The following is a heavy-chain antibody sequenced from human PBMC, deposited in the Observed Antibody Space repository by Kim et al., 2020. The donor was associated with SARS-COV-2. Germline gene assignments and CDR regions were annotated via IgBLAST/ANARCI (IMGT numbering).Heavy chain of an antibody. V-gene: IGHV3-23*01. CDR3: AKDIWRWAFDA. CDR2: RT. D-gene: IGHD3-10*01. Sequence: RTYYAGSVKGPFTISRDKAKNTLYLQLNRLRDDDTAVYYCAKDIWRWAFDAWGQGTVVTVSS. J-gene: IGHJ3*01.